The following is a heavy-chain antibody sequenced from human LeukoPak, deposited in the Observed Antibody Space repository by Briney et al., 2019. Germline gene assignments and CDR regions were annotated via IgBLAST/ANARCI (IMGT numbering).Heavy chain of an antibody. Sequence: GGSLRLSCAASGFTFSTYEMNWVRQAPGKGLEWVSYIGSSGNTIYYADSVKGRFTISRDNAKNSLYPQMNSLRAEDTAVYYCARSAGTWFDPWGQGTLVTVSS. J-gene: IGHJ5*02. D-gene: IGHD1-1*01. CDR2: IGSSGNTI. CDR3: ARSAGTWFDP. V-gene: IGHV3-48*03. CDR1: GFTFSTYE.